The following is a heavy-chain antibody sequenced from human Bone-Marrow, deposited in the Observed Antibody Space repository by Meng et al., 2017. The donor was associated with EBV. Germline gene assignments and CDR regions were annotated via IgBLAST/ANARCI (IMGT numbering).Heavy chain of an antibody. CDR1: GGSFSGYY. D-gene: IGHD6-6*01. Sequence: QVHLQQWGAGLLKPSETLSLTFAVYGGSFSGYYWSWIRQPPGKGLEWIGEINHSGSTNYNPSLKSRVTISVDTSKNQFSLKLSSVTAADTAVYYCASWASSIAARPPYYWGQGTLVTVSS. CDR3: ASWASSIAARPPYY. CDR2: INHSGST. V-gene: IGHV4-34*01. J-gene: IGHJ4*02.